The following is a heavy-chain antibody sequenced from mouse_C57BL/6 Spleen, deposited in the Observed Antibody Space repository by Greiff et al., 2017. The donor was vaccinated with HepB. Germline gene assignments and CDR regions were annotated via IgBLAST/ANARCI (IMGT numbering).Heavy chain of an antibody. CDR3: ARITTVVEGNWYFDV. J-gene: IGHJ1*03. CDR2: INPNNGGT. D-gene: IGHD1-1*01. Sequence: EVQLQQSGPELVKPGASVKIPCKASGYTFTDYNMDWVKQSHGKSLEWIGDINPNNGGTIYNQKFKGKATLTVDKSSSTAYMELRSLTSEDTAVYYCARITTVVEGNWYFDVWGTGTTVTVSS. CDR1: GYTFTDYN. V-gene: IGHV1-18*01.